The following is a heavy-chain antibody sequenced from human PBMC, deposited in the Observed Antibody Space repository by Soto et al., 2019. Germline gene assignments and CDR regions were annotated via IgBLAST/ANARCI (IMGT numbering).Heavy chain of an antibody. CDR1: GFTFNRHA. D-gene: IGHD2-8*01. CDR2: LSDSGGSI. J-gene: IGHJ4*02. CDR3: AKVSSAWYAGFFDL. V-gene: IGHV3-23*01. Sequence: GGSLRLSCTASGFTFNRHAMTWVRQAPGKGLEWVSGLSDSGGSIYYTDSVKGRFTISRDNSMNTLYLQMNTLRAEDTAVYYCAKVSSAWYAGFFDLWGQGTLVTVSS.